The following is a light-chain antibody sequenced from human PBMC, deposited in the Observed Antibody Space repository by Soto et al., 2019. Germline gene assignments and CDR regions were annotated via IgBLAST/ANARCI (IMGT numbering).Light chain of an antibody. Sequence: LTQYTTTLSLAPGERATLSCRASQSVSSYLAWYQQKPGQAPRLLIYDASNRATGIPARFSGSGSGTDFTLTISSLEPEDFAGYYCPLPSVWLLSFG. V-gene: IGKV3-11*01. CDR2: DAS. CDR1: QSVSSY. J-gene: IGKJ2*03. CDR3: PLPSVWLLS.